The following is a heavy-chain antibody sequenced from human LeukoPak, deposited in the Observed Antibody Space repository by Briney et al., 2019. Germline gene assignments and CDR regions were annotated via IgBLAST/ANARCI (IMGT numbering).Heavy chain of an antibody. V-gene: IGHV3-15*01. CDR1: GFTFINAW. J-gene: IGHJ4*02. Sequence: PGGSLRLSCAASGFTFINAWMTWIRQAPGKGLEWVGRIKGKIDGGTIEYAAPVKGRFTISRDDSKSTVYLQMNSLKIEDTAMYYCTAGSPSDYWGQGTLVTVSS. CDR2: IKGKIDGGTI. CDR3: TAGSPSDY.